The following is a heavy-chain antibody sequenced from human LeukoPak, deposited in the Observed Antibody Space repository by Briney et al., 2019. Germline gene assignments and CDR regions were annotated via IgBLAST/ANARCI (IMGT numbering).Heavy chain of an antibody. V-gene: IGHV3-30*18. CDR1: GFTFSSYG. Sequence: GGSLRLSCAASGFTFSSYGMHWVRQAPGKGLEWVAVISYDGSNKYYADSVKGRFTISRDNSKNTLYLQMNSLRAEDTAVYYCAKLGRGYSYLAPDYWGQGTLVTVSS. J-gene: IGHJ4*02. CDR3: AKLGRGYSYLAPDY. CDR2: ISYDGSNK. D-gene: IGHD5-18*01.